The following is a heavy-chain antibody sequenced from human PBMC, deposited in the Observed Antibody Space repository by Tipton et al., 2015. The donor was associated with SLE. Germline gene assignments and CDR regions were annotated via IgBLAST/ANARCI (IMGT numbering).Heavy chain of an antibody. V-gene: IGHV3-21*01. CDR1: GFTFSSYS. J-gene: IGHJ4*02. CDR2: ISSSSSYI. Sequence: SLRLSCAASGFTFSSYSMNWVRQAPGKGLEWVSSISSSSSYIYYADSVKGRFTISRDNAKNSLYLQMNSLRAEDTAVYYCARGFRDGYKWAYWGQGTLVTVSS. CDR3: ARGFRDGYKWAY. D-gene: IGHD5-24*01.